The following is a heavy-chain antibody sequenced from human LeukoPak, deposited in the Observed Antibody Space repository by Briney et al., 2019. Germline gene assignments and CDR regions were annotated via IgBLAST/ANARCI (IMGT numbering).Heavy chain of an antibody. Sequence: GGSLRLSCAASGFTFSNYAMSWVRQAPGKGLEWVSVIYSGGSTYYADSVKGRFTISRDNSKNTLYLQMNSLRAEDTAVYYCARVEVRGVITVYAFDIWGQGTMVTVSS. D-gene: IGHD3-10*01. V-gene: IGHV3-53*01. J-gene: IGHJ3*02. CDR2: IYSGGST. CDR1: GFTFSNYA. CDR3: ARVEVRGVITVYAFDI.